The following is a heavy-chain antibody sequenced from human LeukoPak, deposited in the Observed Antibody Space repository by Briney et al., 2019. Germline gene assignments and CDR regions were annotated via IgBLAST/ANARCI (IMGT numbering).Heavy chain of an antibody. CDR2: IYYTGGT. V-gene: IGHV4-59*01. CDR3: ARDRWSNISGRFGYRWFDP. Sequence: SETLSLTCAVYGGSFSGYYWSWIRQPPGKGLEWIGYIYYTGGTNYNPSLKSRVTISLDSSKNQFSLKLSSVTAADTAVYYCARDRWSNISGRFGYRWFDPWGQGTLVTVSS. CDR1: GGSFSGYY. J-gene: IGHJ5*02. D-gene: IGHD3-10*01.